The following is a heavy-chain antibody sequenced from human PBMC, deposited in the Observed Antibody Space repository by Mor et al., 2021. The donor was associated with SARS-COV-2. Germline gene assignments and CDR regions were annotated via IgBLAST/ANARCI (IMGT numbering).Heavy chain of an antibody. J-gene: IGHJ6*02. CDR2: ADNGYT. D-gene: IGHD6-6*01. CDR3: TREGSIATRRAPGSNGMDV. Sequence: ADNGYTKYSQKFQDRVTITRDRSASVGYMELRSLRSEDTAVYYCTREGSIATRRAPGSNGMDVWGQGTTVSVSS. V-gene: IGHV1-3*01.